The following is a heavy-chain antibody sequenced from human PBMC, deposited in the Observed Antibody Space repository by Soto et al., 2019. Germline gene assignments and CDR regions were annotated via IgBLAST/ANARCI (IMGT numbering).Heavy chain of an antibody. CDR2: ISETGAST. CDR1: GFTFKESA. CDR3: AKGRGSGWAWYFDN. D-gene: IGHD6-19*01. Sequence: AGGSLRLSCEASGFTFKESAMNGVRHAPGKGREWVASISETGASTWYAESVRGRLSISRDNSKNTLYLQMNSLRVEDTAVYYCAKGRGSGWAWYFDNWGQGTLVTVSS. J-gene: IGHJ4*02. V-gene: IGHV3-23*01.